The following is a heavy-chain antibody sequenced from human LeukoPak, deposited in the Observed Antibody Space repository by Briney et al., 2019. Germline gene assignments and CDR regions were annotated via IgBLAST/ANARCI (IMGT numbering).Heavy chain of an antibody. CDR2: YDPEEGAM. D-gene: IGHD4-11*01. CDR3: AGDRGITVTKDFDY. Sequence: ASVTVSCTVSGSTLAESYIHWLRQAPGKGLEWMGGYDPEEGAMIYAQKFLDRVTMTEDTSTTTANMEVSSLRSEDTAVYFCAGDRGITVTKDFDYWGQGTLVTVSS. CDR1: GSTLAESY. J-gene: IGHJ4*02. V-gene: IGHV1-24*01.